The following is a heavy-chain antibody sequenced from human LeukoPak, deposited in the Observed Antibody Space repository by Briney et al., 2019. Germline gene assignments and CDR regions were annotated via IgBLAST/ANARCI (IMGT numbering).Heavy chain of an antibody. CDR3: ARAPGSYDYVWGSYRYTYFDY. CDR2: IYHSGST. D-gene: IGHD3-16*02. V-gene: IGHV4-30-2*01. Sequence: SQTLSLTCAVSGGSISSGGYSWSWIRQPPGTGLEWIGFIYHSGSTYYNPSLKSRVTIPVDRSKNQFSLKLSSVTAADTAVYYCARAPGSYDYVWGSYRYTYFDYWGQGTLVTVSS. CDR1: GGSISSGGYS. J-gene: IGHJ4*02.